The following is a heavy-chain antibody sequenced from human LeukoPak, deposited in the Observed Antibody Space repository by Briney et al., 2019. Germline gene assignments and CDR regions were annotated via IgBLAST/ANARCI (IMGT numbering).Heavy chain of an antibody. V-gene: IGHV1-2*02. CDR2: INPNSGGT. Sequence: ASVKVSCKASGYTFTGYYMHWVRQAPGQGLEWMGWINPNSGGTNYAQKFQGRVTMTRDTSISTAYMELSRLRSDDTAVYYCARGGSIAARHLSSHYYYYMDVWGKGTTVTVSS. D-gene: IGHD6-6*01. CDR1: GYTFTGYY. CDR3: ARGGSIAARHLSSHYYYYMDV. J-gene: IGHJ6*03.